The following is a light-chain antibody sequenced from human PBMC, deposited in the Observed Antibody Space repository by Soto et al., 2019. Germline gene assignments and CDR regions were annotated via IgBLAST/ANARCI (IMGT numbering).Light chain of an antibody. CDR2: HAS. J-gene: IGKJ4*01. CDR3: QQYNKWPLT. CDR1: QSISNT. Sequence: EIMMTQSPAALSVSPGERVTLSCRASQSISNTLAWYQQRPGQAPRLRIYHASTRATGIPARFSGSGSGTEFSLTISSLQSGDFAVYHCQQYNKWPLTFGGGTKVEIK. V-gene: IGKV3-15*01.